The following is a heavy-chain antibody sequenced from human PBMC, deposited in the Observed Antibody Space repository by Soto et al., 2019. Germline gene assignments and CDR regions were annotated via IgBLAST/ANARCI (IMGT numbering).Heavy chain of an antibody. CDR3: ARDYGDGYYYFDL. CDR2: MSSDGGKT. Sequence: QVQLVESGGGVVQPGRSLRLSCAASGFTFSDYTMHWVRQAPGKELEWVAVMSSDGGKTHYTDSVKGRFTISRDNSKNTVFLQMDSLRPEDTTVYYCARDYGDGYYYFDLWGQGTLVTVSS. J-gene: IGHJ4*02. D-gene: IGHD5-12*01. CDR1: GFTFSDYT. V-gene: IGHV3-30-3*01.